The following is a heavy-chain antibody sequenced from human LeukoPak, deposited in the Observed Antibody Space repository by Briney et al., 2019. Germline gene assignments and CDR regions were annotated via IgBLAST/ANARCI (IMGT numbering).Heavy chain of an antibody. CDR3: AHSKRGGGYYINAFAV. CDR1: GASTSAYY. CDR2: SYSDGNA. J-gene: IGHJ3*01. D-gene: IGHD1-26*01. Sequence: SETLSLTCTVSGASTSAYYWSWIRQPPGKGLEWIGYSYSDGNANYNPSLKTRVTISIDTSENQFSLRLTSVTAADTAVYFCAHSKRGGGYYINAFAVWGQGTLVTISS. V-gene: IGHV4-59*01.